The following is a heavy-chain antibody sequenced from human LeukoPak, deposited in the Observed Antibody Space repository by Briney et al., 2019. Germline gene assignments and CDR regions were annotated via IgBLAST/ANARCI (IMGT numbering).Heavy chain of an antibody. CDR1: GYTFTSYG. CDR3: ARAKTLEPTPSNAFDI. CDR2: ISAYNGNT. V-gene: IGHV1-18*01. D-gene: IGHD1-1*01. J-gene: IGHJ3*02. Sequence: ASVKVSCKASGYTFTSYGYSWVRQAPGQGLEWMGWISAYNGNTKYAQKLQGRATMTTVTSTSTVYMELRSLTSDDTAVYYCARAKTLEPTPSNAFDIWGQGTMVTVSS.